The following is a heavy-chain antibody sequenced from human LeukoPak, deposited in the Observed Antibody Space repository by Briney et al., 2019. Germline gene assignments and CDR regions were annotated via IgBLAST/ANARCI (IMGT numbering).Heavy chain of an antibody. CDR2: IYHSGST. V-gene: IGHV4-38-2*01. Sequence: PSETLSLTCAVSGYSISSGYYWGWIRQSPGKGLGWIGNIYHSGSTYKNPSLKSRVTISLDTSKNQFSLKLSSVTAADTAMYYCGRLSGAPVRHPIYHFDYWGRGTLVAVSS. CDR1: GYSISSGYY. CDR3: GRLSGAPVRHPIYHFDY. J-gene: IGHJ4*02. D-gene: IGHD2-2*02.